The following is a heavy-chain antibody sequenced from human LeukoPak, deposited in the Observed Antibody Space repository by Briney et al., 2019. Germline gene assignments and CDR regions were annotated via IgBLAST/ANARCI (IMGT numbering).Heavy chain of an antibody. Sequence: SETLSLTCTVSGGSISNNIYYWGWIRQPPGKGLEWIGNIFYTGSAYYTPSLRSRVSISLDASRNQFSLKVISVTAADTGLYYCARKGSTKASSNWLDPWGQGTLVTVSS. CDR3: ARKGSTKASSNWLDP. D-gene: IGHD6-6*01. V-gene: IGHV4-39*01. CDR2: IFYTGSA. CDR1: GGSISNNIYY. J-gene: IGHJ5*02.